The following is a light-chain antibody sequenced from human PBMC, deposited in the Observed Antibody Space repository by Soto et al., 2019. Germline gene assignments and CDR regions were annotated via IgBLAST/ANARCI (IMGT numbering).Light chain of an antibody. CDR3: QQSYSAPYT. J-gene: IGKJ2*01. Sequence: DIQMTQSPSSLSASVGDRVTITCRASQTIRNFLNWYQQKPGKPPQLLLYAASTLQDGVPSRFSGSRYGTDFTLTISSLLTEDFAAYYCQQSYSAPYTFGQGTNLEIK. CDR1: QTIRNF. CDR2: AAS. V-gene: IGKV1-39*01.